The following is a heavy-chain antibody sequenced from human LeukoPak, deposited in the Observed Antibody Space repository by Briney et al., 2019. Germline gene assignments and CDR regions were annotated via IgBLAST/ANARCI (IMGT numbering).Heavy chain of an antibody. CDR3: ARDMDGYNSLDS. Sequence: PSETLSLTCTVSGDSISSGGYYWSWIRQHPGKGLEWIGYIYYSGRTYYNPSLESRVTMSVDTSKNQSSLNLSPVTAADTAVYYCARDMDGYNSLDSWGQGAQVTVSS. D-gene: IGHD5-24*01. CDR2: IYYSGRT. CDR1: GDSISSGGYY. V-gene: IGHV4-31*03. J-gene: IGHJ4*02.